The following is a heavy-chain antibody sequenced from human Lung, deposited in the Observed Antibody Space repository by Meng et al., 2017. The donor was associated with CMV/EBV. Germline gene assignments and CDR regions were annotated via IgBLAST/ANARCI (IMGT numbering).Heavy chain of an antibody. D-gene: IGHD3-22*01. CDR1: GFTFSDYY. Sequence: LKISXAASGFTFSDYYMSWIRQAPGKGLEWVAYISSTGSYIYYADSVKGRFTISRDNAKKSLYLQMSTLRADDTAVYYCARDLGRYDSKLDSWGQGTLVTVSS. V-gene: IGHV3-11*01. CDR2: ISSTGSYI. CDR3: ARDLGRYDSKLDS. J-gene: IGHJ5*01.